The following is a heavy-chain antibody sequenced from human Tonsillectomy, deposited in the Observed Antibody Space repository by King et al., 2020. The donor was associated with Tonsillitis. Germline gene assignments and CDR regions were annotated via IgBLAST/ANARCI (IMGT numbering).Heavy chain of an antibody. CDR1: GYPFTTYA. CDR3: GRVGRFGHYLED. Sequence: VQLVESGSELKQPGASVKVSCTASGYPFTTYAMNWVRQAPGQGLEWMGWINTNSGNPTYAQGFTGRLVFSLDTSVSTTYLHISSLKAEDTAVYYCGRVGRFGHYLEDWGQGTLVTVSS. CDR2: INTNSGNP. D-gene: IGHD1-26*01. V-gene: IGHV7-4-1*02. J-gene: IGHJ4*02.